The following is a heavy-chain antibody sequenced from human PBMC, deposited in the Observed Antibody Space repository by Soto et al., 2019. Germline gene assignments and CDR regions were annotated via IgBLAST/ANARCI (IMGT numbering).Heavy chain of an antibody. CDR2: IFYSGST. V-gene: IGHV4-39*01. J-gene: IGHJ4*02. Sequence: QLQLQESGPGLVKPSETLSLTCAVSGDTISSSSYYWGWIRQPPGEGLEWIGSIFYSGSTYYNPSLKSRVTISVDTSKNQFSLKLSSVTAADTAVYYCARSIAVAGTDYWGQGTLVTVSS. CDR3: ARSIAVAGTDY. CDR1: GDTISSSSYY. D-gene: IGHD6-19*01.